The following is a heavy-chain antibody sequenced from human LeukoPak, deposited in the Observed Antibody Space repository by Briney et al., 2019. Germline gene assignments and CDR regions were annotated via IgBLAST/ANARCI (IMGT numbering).Heavy chain of an antibody. Sequence: GGSLRLSCAASGFTFSDYYMSWIRQAPGKGLVWVSYISSSGSTIYYADPVKGRFTISRDNAKNSLYLQMNSLRVEDTAVYYCAKCAQSYGNDAFDLWGPGTMVTVSS. CDR2: ISSSGSTI. V-gene: IGHV3-11*01. CDR1: GFTFSDYY. J-gene: IGHJ3*01. CDR3: AKCAQSYGNDAFDL. D-gene: IGHD3-16*01.